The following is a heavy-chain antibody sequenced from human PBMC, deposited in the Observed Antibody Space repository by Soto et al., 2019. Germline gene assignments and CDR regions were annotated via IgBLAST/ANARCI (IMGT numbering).Heavy chain of an antibody. CDR1: GGSISSGGYY. D-gene: IGHD4-17*01. J-gene: IGHJ4*01. CDR3: ARQAGDDYRLTPYSFDC. Sequence: KTSEPLSLTCTVSGGSISSGGYYWSWIRPHPAKGLEWIGYIYYSGSTYYNPPLKSRVTISVDTSKNQFSLRLSSVTAAATAVSYCARQAGDDYRLTPYSFDCWGHGTPVTVSS. CDR2: IYYSGST. V-gene: IGHV4-31*03.